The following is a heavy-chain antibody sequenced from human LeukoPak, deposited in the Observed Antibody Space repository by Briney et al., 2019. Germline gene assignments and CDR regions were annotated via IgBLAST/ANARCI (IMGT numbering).Heavy chain of an antibody. CDR1: GYTFTSYY. D-gene: IGHD1-26*01. Sequence: ASVKVSCKASGYTFTSYYMHWVRQAPGQGLEWMGIINPSGGSTSYAQKFQGRVTMTRDTSTSTVYMELSSLRSEDTAVYYCARDGSVGATNWDSPVDYYYYMDVWGKGTTVTVSS. V-gene: IGHV1-46*01. CDR3: ARDGSVGATNWDSPVDYYYYMDV. CDR2: INPSGGST. J-gene: IGHJ6*03.